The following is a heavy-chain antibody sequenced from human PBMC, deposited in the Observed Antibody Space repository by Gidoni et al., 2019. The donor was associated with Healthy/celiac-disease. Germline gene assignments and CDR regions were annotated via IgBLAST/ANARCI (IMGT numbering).Heavy chain of an antibody. CDR3: ARGGIAVAGPPLDY. D-gene: IGHD6-19*01. Sequence: QVQLVESGGGVVQPGRSLRLSCAASGLTFSSYAMHWVRQAPGKGLEWVAVISYEGSNKYYADSVKGRFTISRDNSKNTLYLQMNSLRAEDTAVYYCARGGIAVAGPPLDYWGQGTLVTVSS. J-gene: IGHJ4*02. CDR2: ISYEGSNK. CDR1: GLTFSSYA. V-gene: IGHV3-30-3*01.